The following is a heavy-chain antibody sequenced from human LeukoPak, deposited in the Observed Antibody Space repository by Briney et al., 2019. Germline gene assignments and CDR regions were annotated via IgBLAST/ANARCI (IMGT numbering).Heavy chain of an antibody. CDR2: INHSGGT. Sequence: SETLSLTCAVYGGSFSGYYWSCIRQPPGKGLEWIGEINHSGGTNYNPSLKSRVTISVDTSKNQFSLKLSSVTAADTAVYYCARGGHRYEVTGGGMDVWGQGTTVTVSS. CDR3: ARGGHRYEVTGGGMDV. J-gene: IGHJ6*02. V-gene: IGHV4-34*01. D-gene: IGHD2-21*02. CDR1: GGSFSGYY.